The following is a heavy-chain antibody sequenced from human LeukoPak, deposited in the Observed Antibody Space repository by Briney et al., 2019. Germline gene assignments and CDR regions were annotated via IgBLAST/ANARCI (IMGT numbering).Heavy chain of an antibody. Sequence: SETLSLTCTVSGGSITSNTYYWGWIRQPPGKGLEWIGSIYYSGSTYYNPSLKSRVTISVDTSKNQFSLKLSSVTAAETAVYYCAAVGYNNAFYWGQGTLVTVSS. D-gene: IGHD5-18*01. V-gene: IGHV4-39*01. CDR2: IYYSGST. CDR1: GGSITSNTYY. CDR3: AAVGYNNAFY. J-gene: IGHJ4*02.